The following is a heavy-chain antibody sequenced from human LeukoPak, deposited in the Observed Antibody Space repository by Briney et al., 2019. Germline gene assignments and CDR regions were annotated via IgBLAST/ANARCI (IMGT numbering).Heavy chain of an antibody. J-gene: IGHJ4*02. D-gene: IGHD5-24*01. V-gene: IGHV1-2*02. CDR3: ARDRDGYNRGSAY. Sequence: ASVKVSCKAAGYTFTGYSMHWVRQAPGQGLEWMGWITPNSGDTNYAQKFQGRVTMTRDTSISTAYMELSRLTSDDTAVYYCARDRDGYNRGSAYWGQGTLVTVSS. CDR1: GYTFTGYS. CDR2: ITPNSGDT.